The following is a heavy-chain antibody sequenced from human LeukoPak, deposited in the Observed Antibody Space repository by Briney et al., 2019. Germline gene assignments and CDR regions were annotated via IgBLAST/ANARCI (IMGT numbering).Heavy chain of an antibody. Sequence: SETLSLTCTVSGGSISSYYWSWIRQPPGKGLEWIGYIYYSGSTNYNPSLKSRVTISVDTSKNQFSLKLSSVTAADTAVYYCARVQRQADAFDIWGQGTMVTVSS. D-gene: IGHD6-25*01. CDR1: GGSISSYY. CDR3: ARVQRQADAFDI. V-gene: IGHV4-59*01. CDR2: IYYSGST. J-gene: IGHJ3*02.